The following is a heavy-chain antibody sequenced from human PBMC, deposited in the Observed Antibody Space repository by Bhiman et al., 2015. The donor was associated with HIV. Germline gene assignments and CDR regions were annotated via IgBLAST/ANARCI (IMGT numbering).Heavy chain of an antibody. V-gene: IGHV3-15*01. CDR3: TTSSFCSNGVCSYYYGMDV. CDR2: IKSKTDGGTT. Sequence: EVQLVESGGGLVKPGGSLRLSCAASGFTFSNAWMSWVRQAPGKGLEWVGRIKSKTDGGTTDYAAPVKGRVTISRDDSKNTLYLQMNSLKIEDTAVYYCTTSSFCSNGVCSYYYGMDVWGQGTTVTVSS. J-gene: IGHJ6*02. CDR1: GFTFSNAW. D-gene: IGHD2-8*01.